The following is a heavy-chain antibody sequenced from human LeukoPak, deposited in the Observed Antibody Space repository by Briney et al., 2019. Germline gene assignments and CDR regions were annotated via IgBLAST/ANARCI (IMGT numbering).Heavy chain of an antibody. J-gene: IGHJ6*03. D-gene: IGHD2-15*01. V-gene: IGHV1-3*01. CDR2: MNAGNGNT. Sequence: ASVTVSCKASGYIFTDYAIHWLRQAPGQRPEWMGWMNAGNGNTKYSQKFQGRITLIRDTSAATAYMELSSLRHDDLAVYYCARGRGTSGSNRDFYYYYMDVWGKGTTVTVSS. CDR1: GYIFTDYA. CDR3: ARGRGTSGSNRDFYYYYMDV.